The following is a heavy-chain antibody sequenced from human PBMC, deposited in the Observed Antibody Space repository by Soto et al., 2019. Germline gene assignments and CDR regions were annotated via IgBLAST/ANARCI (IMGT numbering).Heavy chain of an antibody. J-gene: IGHJ1*01. CDR3: ARFTYYYDSSALSQARAEYFQH. CDR2: INPNSGGT. D-gene: IGHD3-22*01. V-gene: IGHV1-2*02. Sequence: GASVKVSCKASGYTFTGYYMHWVRQAPGQGLEWMGWINPNSGGTNYAQKFQGRVTMTRDTSISTAYMELSRLRSDDTAVYYCARFTYYYDSSALSQARAEYFQHWGQGTLVTVSS. CDR1: GYTFTGYY.